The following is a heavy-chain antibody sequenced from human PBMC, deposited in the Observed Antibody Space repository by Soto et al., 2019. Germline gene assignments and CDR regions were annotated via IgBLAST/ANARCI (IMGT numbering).Heavy chain of an antibody. CDR1: GGTFSTSS. J-gene: IGHJ3*02. CDR2: ILPVFGTA. D-gene: IGHD4-17*01. Sequence: QVHLVQSGAEVKKPGSSVKVSCKASGGTFSTSSINWLRQAPGERPEWMGNILPVFGTADYAQKFRDRVTITADKSPNTAYMELRSLFSEDAAVYYCAGGHEYGGNSDAFDIWGQGTVVTVSS. CDR3: AGGHEYGGNSDAFDI. V-gene: IGHV1-69*14.